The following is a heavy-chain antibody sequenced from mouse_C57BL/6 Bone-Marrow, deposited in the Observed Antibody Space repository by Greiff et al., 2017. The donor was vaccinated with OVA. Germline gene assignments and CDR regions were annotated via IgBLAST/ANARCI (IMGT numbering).Heavy chain of an antibody. CDR1: GYTFTDYE. J-gene: IGHJ2*01. CDR3: TRSRDGYYNY. CDR2: IDPETGGT. D-gene: IGHD2-3*01. V-gene: IGHV1-15*01. Sequence: QVQLQQSGAELVRPGASVTLSCKASGYTFTDYEMHWVKQTPVHGLEWIGAIDPETGGTAYNQKFKGKAILTADKSSSTAYMELRSLTSEDSAVYYCTRSRDGYYNYWGQGTTLTVSS.